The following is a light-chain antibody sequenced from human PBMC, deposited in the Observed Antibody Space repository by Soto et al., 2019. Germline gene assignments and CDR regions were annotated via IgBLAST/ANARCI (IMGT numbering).Light chain of an antibody. Sequence: EIVMTQSPATLSVSPGERATLSCRASQNIGGNLAWYQQNPGQAPRLLIYGASTRATGIPARFSGSGSGTEFTLTITSLHYEDFAVYHCQQYNDWPPLTFGAGTKVEIK. CDR1: QNIGGN. CDR2: GAS. CDR3: QQYNDWPPLT. J-gene: IGKJ4*01. V-gene: IGKV3-15*01.